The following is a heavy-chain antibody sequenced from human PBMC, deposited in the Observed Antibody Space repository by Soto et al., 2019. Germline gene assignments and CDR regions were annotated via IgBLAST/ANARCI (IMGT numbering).Heavy chain of an antibody. D-gene: IGHD4-17*01. J-gene: IGHJ4*02. V-gene: IGHV1-69*13. CDR3: ARDDYGGNSGVFDY. CDR1: GGTFSSYA. Sequence: AASVKVSCKASGGTFSSYAISWVRQAPGQGLEWMGGIIPIFGTANYAQKFQGRVTITADESTSTAYMELSSLRSEDTAVYYCARDDYGGNSGVFDYWGQGTLVTVSS. CDR2: IIPIFGTA.